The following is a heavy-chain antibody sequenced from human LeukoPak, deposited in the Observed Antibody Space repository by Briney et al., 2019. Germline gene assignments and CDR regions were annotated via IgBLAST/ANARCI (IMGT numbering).Heavy chain of an antibody. CDR1: GGSFSGYY. CDR3: ARSPPLEWLLFGYYYYGMDV. J-gene: IGHJ6*02. V-gene: IGHV4-34*01. Sequence: SETLSLTCAVYGGSFSGYYWSWIRQPPGKGLEWIGEINHSGSTNYNPSLKSRVTISVDTSKNQFSLKLSSVTAADTAVYYCARSPPLEWLLFGYYYYGMDVWGQGTTVTVSS. CDR2: INHSGST. D-gene: IGHD3-3*01.